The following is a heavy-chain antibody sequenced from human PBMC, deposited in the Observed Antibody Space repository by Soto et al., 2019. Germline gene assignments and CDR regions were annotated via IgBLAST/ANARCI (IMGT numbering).Heavy chain of an antibody. D-gene: IGHD4-17*01. Sequence: VGSLRLSCVASGFTFSNYAMNWVRQAPGKGLELVSFISGSRNDGITKYVDSVKGRFTISRDNSKNTLYLQMNSLRAEDTAVYYCAKDPTDYGDNYWGQGTLVTVSS. CDR1: GFTFSNYA. CDR2: ISGSRNDGIT. CDR3: AKDPTDYGDNY. J-gene: IGHJ4*02. V-gene: IGHV3-23*01.